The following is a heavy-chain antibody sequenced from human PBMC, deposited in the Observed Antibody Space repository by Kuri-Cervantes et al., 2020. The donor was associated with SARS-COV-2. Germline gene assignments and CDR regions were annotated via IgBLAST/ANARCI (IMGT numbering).Heavy chain of an antibody. Sequence: SQTLSLTCAVYGGSFSGYYWSWIRQPPGKGLEWIGEINHSGSTNYNPSLKSRVTISVDTSKNQFSLKLSSVTAADTAAYHCARASEEHMIVVVITTGGWFDPWGQGTLVTVSS. D-gene: IGHD3-22*01. CDR3: ARASEEHMIVVVITTGGWFDP. J-gene: IGHJ5*02. CDR1: GGSFSGYY. CDR2: INHSGST. V-gene: IGHV4-34*01.